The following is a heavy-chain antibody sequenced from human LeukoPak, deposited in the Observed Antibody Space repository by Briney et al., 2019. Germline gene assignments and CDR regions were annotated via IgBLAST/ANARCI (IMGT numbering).Heavy chain of an antibody. Sequence: PSETLSLTCTVSGGSITNYYWSWIRQPPGKGLEWIGEINHSGSTNYNPSLKSRVTISVDTSKNQFSLKLSSVTAADTAVYYCARGRGRWLQSRNWFDPWGQGTLVTVSS. CDR3: ARGRGRWLQSRNWFDP. J-gene: IGHJ5*02. CDR2: INHSGST. V-gene: IGHV4-34*01. D-gene: IGHD5-24*01. CDR1: GGSITNYY.